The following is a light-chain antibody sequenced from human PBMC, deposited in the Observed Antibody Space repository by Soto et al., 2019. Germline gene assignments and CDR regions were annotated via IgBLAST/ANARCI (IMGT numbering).Light chain of an antibody. Sequence: EIVMTQSPSTLSVSPGERATLSCRASQSVNSRLAWYQHKPGQAPRLLIYHTSNRATGIPARFSGSGSGTDFTLTISSLEPEDFAVYYCHQRQSWPRTFGQGGKVDIK. V-gene: IGKV3-11*01. J-gene: IGKJ1*01. CDR3: HQRQSWPRT. CDR1: QSVNSR. CDR2: HTS.